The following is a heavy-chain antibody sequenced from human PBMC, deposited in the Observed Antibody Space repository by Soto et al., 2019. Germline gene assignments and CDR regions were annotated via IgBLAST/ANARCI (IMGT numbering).Heavy chain of an antibody. Sequence: SVKVSCKASGFTFTSSAVQWVRQAHGQRLEWIGWIVVGSGNTNYAQKFQERVTITRDMSTSTAYMELSSLRSEDTAVYYCAAYYYDSSGYYIGYAFDIWGQGTMVTVSS. CDR2: IVVGSGNT. J-gene: IGHJ3*02. D-gene: IGHD3-22*01. V-gene: IGHV1-58*01. CDR3: AAYYYDSSGYYIGYAFDI. CDR1: GFTFTSSA.